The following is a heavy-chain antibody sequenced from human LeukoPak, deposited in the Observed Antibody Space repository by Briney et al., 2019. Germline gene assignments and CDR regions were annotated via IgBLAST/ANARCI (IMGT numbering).Heavy chain of an antibody. CDR1: GYTFTNYG. CDR2: ISAYNDNT. Sequence: ASVKVSCKASGYTFTNYGISWVRQAPGQGLEWMGWISAYNDNTHYAQKLQGRVTMTTDTYTSTAYMELRSLRSDDTAVYYCARDERYFDWLHPPFDYWGQGTLVTVSS. D-gene: IGHD3-9*01. CDR3: ARDERYFDWLHPPFDY. J-gene: IGHJ4*02. V-gene: IGHV1-18*01.